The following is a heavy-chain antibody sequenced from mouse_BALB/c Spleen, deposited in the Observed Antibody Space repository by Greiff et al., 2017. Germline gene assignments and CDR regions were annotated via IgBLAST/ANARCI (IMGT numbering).Heavy chain of an antibody. J-gene: IGHJ4*01. D-gene: IGHD2-1*01. Sequence: EVQLVESGPELVKPGASVKISCKASGYSFTGYYMHWVKQSHVKSLEWIGRINPYNGATSYNQNFKDKASLTVDKSSSTAYMELHSLTSEDSAVYYCARGGNYVDYYAMDYWGQGTSVTVSS. CDR3: ARGGNYVDYYAMDY. CDR1: GYSFTGYY. CDR2: INPYNGAT. V-gene: IGHV1-31*01.